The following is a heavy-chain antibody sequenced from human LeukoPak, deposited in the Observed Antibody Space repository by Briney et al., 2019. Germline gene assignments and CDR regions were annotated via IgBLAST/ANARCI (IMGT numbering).Heavy chain of an antibody. Sequence: GGSLRLSCAASGFTFSSYSTNWVRQAPGKGLEWVSYISSSSSTIYYADSVKGRFTISRDNAKNSLYLQMNSLRAEDTAVYYCARDRLNYYGSGSYSYWGQGTLVTVSS. CDR3: ARDRLNYYGSGSYSY. CDR2: ISSSSSTI. CDR1: GFTFSSYS. V-gene: IGHV3-48*01. D-gene: IGHD3-10*01. J-gene: IGHJ4*02.